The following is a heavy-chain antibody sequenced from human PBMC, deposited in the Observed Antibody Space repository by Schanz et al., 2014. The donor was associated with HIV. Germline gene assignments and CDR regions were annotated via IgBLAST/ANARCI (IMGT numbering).Heavy chain of an antibody. CDR2: IWYDGSNK. CDR1: GFTFSSYG. Sequence: QVQLVESGGGVVQPGKSLRLSCAASGFTFSSYGMHWVRQAPGKGLEWVAVIWYDGSNKYYTDSVKGRFTISRDSSKNTLYLQMNSLRAEDTAVYYCARDAASHSYGSTMDVWGHGTLVTVSS. J-gene: IGHJ6*02. CDR3: ARDAASHSYGSTMDV. V-gene: IGHV3-33*01. D-gene: IGHD5-18*01.